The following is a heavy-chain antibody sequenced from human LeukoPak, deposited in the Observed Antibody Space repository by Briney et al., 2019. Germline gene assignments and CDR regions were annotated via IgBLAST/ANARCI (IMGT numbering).Heavy chain of an antibody. CDR3: ASRSTNGAGAYYYYGMDV. J-gene: IGHJ6*02. D-gene: IGHD2-8*01. CDR2: IIPILGIA. CDR1: GGTFSSYA. Sequence: ASVKVSCKASGGTFSSYAISWVRQAPGQGLEWMGRIIPILGIANYAQKFQGRVTITADKSTSTAYMELSSLRSEDTAVYYCASRSTNGAGAYYYYGMDVWGQGTTVTVSS. V-gene: IGHV1-69*04.